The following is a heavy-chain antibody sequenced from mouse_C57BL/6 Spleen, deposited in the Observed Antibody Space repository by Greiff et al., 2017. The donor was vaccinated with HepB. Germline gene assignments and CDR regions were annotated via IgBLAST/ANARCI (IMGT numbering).Heavy chain of an antibody. CDR3: ASGDYDGFAY. CDR1: GYTFTDYY. V-gene: IGHV1-76*01. Sequence: QVHVKQSGAELVRPGASVKLSCKASGYTFTDYYINWVKQRPGQGLEWIARIYPGSGNTYYNEKFKGKATLTAEKSSSTAYMQRSSLTSEDSAVYFCASGDYDGFAYWGQRTLVTVSA. J-gene: IGHJ3*01. D-gene: IGHD2-4*01. CDR2: IYPGSGNT.